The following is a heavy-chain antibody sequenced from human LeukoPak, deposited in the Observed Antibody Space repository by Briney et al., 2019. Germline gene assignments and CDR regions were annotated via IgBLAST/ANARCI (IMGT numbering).Heavy chain of an antibody. D-gene: IGHD6-13*01. CDR3: AREQLDAEYFQH. CDR2: IWYDGSNK. Sequence: GGSLRLSCAASGFTFSSYGMHWVRQAPGKGLEWVAVIWYDGSNKYYADSVKGRFTISRDNSKNTLYLQMISLRAEDTAVYYCAREQLDAEYFQHWGQGTLVTVSS. CDR1: GFTFSSYG. V-gene: IGHV3-33*01. J-gene: IGHJ1*01.